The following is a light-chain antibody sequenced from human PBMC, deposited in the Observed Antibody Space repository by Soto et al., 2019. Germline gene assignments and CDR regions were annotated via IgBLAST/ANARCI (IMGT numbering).Light chain of an antibody. CDR3: LQHYAYPRT. CDR1: QGVRNE. J-gene: IGKJ1*01. Sequence: AIQMTQSPSSLSASVGDRVTITCRASQGVRNELAWYQQRPGKAPNLLIYASSTLQSGVPSRFSGSGSGTDVTLTINNLQPVDFAAYSCLQHYAYPRTFGQGTKVEIK. CDR2: ASS. V-gene: IGKV1-6*01.